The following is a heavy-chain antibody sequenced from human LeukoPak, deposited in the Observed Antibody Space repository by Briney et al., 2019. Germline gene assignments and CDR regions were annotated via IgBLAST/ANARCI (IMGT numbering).Heavy chain of an antibody. D-gene: IGHD6-25*01. J-gene: IGHJ6*02. Sequence: PSETLSLTCAVSGGSISSSNWWSWVRQPPGKGLEWIGEIYHSGSTNYNPSLKSRVTISVDKSKNQFSLKLSSVTAADTAVYYCARERQRVPTYGMDVWGQGTTVTVSS. CDR3: ARERQRVPTYGMDV. CDR2: IYHSGST. CDR1: GGSISSSNW. V-gene: IGHV4-4*02.